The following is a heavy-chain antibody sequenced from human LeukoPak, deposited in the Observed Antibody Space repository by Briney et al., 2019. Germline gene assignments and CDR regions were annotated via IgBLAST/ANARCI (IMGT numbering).Heavy chain of an antibody. Sequence: SVKVSCKASGGTFSSYAISWVRQAPGQGLEWMGGIIPIFGTANYAQKFQGRVTITTDESTSTAYMELSSLRSEDTAVYYCARNGVVVPAAIPRGAFDIWGQGTMVTVSS. CDR1: GGTFSSYA. V-gene: IGHV1-69*05. D-gene: IGHD2-2*02. J-gene: IGHJ3*02. CDR2: IIPIFGTA. CDR3: ARNGVVVPAAIPRGAFDI.